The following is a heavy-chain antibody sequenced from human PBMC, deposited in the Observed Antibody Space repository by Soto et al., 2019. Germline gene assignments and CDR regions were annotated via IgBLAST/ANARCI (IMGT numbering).Heavy chain of an antibody. Sequence: QLQLQESGPGLVKPSETLSLTCTVSGGSISSSSYYWGWIRQPPGKGLEWIGSMYYSGRTYCNPALNSRVTISEGTSKNQVSLKRGSVTAADTAVYYCARKAPLRDSGSYFWYYGMDVWGQGTTVTVSS. CDR2: MYYSGRT. CDR1: GGSISSSSYY. CDR3: ARKAPLRDSGSYFWYYGMDV. J-gene: IGHJ6*02. V-gene: IGHV4-39*01. D-gene: IGHD1-26*01.